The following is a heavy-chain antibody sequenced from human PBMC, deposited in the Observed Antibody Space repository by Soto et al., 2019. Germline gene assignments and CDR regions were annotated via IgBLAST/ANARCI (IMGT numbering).Heavy chain of an antibody. J-gene: IGHJ6*02. CDR2: ISYDGSNK. Sequence: GGSLRLSCAASGFAFSSYGMHWFRQAPGKGLEWVAVISYDGSNKYYADSVKGRFTISRDNSKNTLYLQMNSLRAEDTAVYYCANDPGYYGMDVWGQGTTVTVSS. CDR1: GFAFSSYG. V-gene: IGHV3-30*18. CDR3: ANDPGYYGMDV.